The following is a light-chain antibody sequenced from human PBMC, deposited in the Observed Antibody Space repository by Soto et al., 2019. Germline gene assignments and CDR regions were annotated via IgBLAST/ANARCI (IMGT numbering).Light chain of an antibody. CDR1: QNINTW. J-gene: IGKJ2*01. CDR3: QQSNG. CDR2: DAS. Sequence: DIQMTQSPSILSASVGDRVTITCRATQNINTWLAWYQQKPGKAPKMLIYDASRLQNGVPSRFSGSGSGTQFTLTISSLQPYDFATYYFQQSNGFGPGTKLDVK. V-gene: IGKV1-5*01.